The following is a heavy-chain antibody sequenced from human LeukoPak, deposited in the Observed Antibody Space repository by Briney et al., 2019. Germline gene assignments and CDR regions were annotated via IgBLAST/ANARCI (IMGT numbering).Heavy chain of an antibody. Sequence: SETLSLTCTVSGGSISSSSYYWGWIRQPPGKGLEWIGSIYYSGSTYYNPSLKSRVTISVDTSKNQFSLKLSSVTAADTAVYYCARSRLAQSHYYGSVLNWFDPWGQGTLVTVSS. D-gene: IGHD3-10*01. CDR3: ARSRLAQSHYYGSVLNWFDP. J-gene: IGHJ5*02. CDR2: IYYSGST. V-gene: IGHV4-39*01. CDR1: GGSISSSSYY.